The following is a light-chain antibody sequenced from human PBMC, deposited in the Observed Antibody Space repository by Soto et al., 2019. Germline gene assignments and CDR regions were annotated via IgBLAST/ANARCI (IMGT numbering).Light chain of an antibody. CDR3: QTWGTGTYVV. Sequence: QLVLTQSPSASASLGASVKLTCTLSSGHSSYAIAWHQQQPEKGPRYLMKLKSDGSHSKGEGIPDRFSGSSSGAERYITIASPHYEDDAYYYCQTWGTGTYVVSGGGTKLTVL. J-gene: IGLJ2*01. CDR2: LKSDGSH. CDR1: SGHSSYA. V-gene: IGLV4-69*01.